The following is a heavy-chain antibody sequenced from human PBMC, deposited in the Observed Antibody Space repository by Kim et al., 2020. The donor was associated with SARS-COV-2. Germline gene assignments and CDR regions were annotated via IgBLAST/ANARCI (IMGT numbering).Heavy chain of an antibody. CDR1: GVSVSSSGDY. Sequence: LETLSLTCSVSGVSVSSSGDYWGWIRQPPGKGLEWIGTTHSGGSTYYNSSLQSRVTISVDTSKSQFSLKLTSVTAADTAVYYCARQPRKNWFDPWGQGTLVTVSS. CDR3: ARQPRKNWFDP. V-gene: IGHV4-39*01. J-gene: IGHJ5*02. CDR2: THSGGST.